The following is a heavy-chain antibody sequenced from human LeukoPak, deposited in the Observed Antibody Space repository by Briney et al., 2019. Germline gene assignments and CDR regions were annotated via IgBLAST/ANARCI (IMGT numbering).Heavy chain of an antibody. D-gene: IGHD6-19*01. CDR2: IWFDGSIK. Sequence: SGRSLRLSCAASGFTFSSYGMHWVRQAPGKGLEWVAVIWFDGSIKYYADSVKGRFTISRDNSRNTLFLQMNSLRAEDTAVYYCASAAGPFDNWGQGTLVTVSS. V-gene: IGHV3-33*08. CDR3: ASAAGPFDN. CDR1: GFTFSSYG. J-gene: IGHJ4*02.